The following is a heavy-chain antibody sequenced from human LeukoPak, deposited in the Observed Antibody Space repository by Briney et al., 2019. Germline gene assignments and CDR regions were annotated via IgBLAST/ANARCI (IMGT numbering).Heavy chain of an antibody. CDR3: VRSLSLSY. CDR1: GFTFSNFW. CDR2: LKQDGSEK. V-gene: IGHV3-7*01. J-gene: IGHJ4*02. Sequence: GGSLRLSCAVSGFTFSNFWVSWVRQAPGKGLEWMANLKQDGSEKNYVDSVKGRFTVSRDNAKNALYLQMNSLRVEDTAMYYCVRSLSLSYWGQGALVTVSS.